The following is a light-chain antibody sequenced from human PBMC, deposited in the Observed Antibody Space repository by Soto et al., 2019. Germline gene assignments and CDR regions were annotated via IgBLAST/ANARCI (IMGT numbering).Light chain of an antibody. J-gene: IGKJ1*01. CDR2: AAS. CDR3: QDNSQNPPWT. CDR1: QSITKY. V-gene: IGKV1-39*01. Sequence: DIQMTQSPSSLSASVGDRVTITCRASQSITKYLNWYQQKPGKAPRLLIYAASNLQSGVPSRFSGSGSGTDFTLTISSLQPEDFATYYCQDNSQNPPWTFGQGTMVEVK.